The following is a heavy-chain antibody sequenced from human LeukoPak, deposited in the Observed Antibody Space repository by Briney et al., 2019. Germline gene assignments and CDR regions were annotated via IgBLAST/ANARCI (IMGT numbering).Heavy chain of an antibody. CDR1: GGSFSGYY. D-gene: IGHD5-24*01. V-gene: IGHV4-34*01. J-gene: IGHJ4*02. CDR2: IHHSGST. Sequence: PSETLSLTCAVYGGSFSGYYWSWIRQPPGRGLECIGEIHHSGSTNYNPSLTSRVTLSVDTSKNQLSLKLSSVTAADTAVYYCARSRGWLQSHPLGYWGQGTLVTVSS. CDR3: ARSRGWLQSHPLGY.